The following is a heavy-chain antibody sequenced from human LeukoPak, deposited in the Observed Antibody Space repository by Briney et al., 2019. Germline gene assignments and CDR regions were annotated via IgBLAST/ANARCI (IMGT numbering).Heavy chain of an antibody. D-gene: IGHD6-25*01. CDR2: IPSGGGT. Sequence: GGSLRLSCAASGFTFSTYGMSWVRQAPGKGLQWVSTIPSGGGTYYADSVKGRFTISRDNAKNTLYLQMNSLRAEDTAVYYCARRSAAKDAFDIWGQGTMVTVSS. CDR3: ARRSAAKDAFDI. CDR1: GFTFSTYG. J-gene: IGHJ3*02. V-gene: IGHV3-23*01.